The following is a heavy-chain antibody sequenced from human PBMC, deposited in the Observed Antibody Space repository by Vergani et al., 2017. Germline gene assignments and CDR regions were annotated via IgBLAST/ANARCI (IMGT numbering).Heavy chain of an antibody. D-gene: IGHD1-26*01. Sequence: QVQLVESGGGVVQPGRSLRLSCAASGFTFSSYAMHWVRQAPGKGLEWVAVISYDGSNKYYADSVKGRFTISRDNSKNTLYLQMNSLRAEDTAVYYCAKDANSGSYGGDFDYWGQGTLVTVSS. CDR2: ISYDGSNK. V-gene: IGHV3-30-3*01. J-gene: IGHJ4*02. CDR1: GFTFSSYA. CDR3: AKDANSGSYGGDFDY.